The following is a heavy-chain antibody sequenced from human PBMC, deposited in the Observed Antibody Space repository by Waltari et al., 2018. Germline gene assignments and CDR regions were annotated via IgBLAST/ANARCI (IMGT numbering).Heavy chain of an antibody. V-gene: IGHV1-2*02. J-gene: IGHJ4*02. CDR2: INPNSGDT. CDR1: GYPFTRYH. D-gene: IGHD3-10*01. Sequence: QVQLVQSGAEVKKPGASVKVSCKASGYPFTRYHIHWVRQAPGQGLEWMGRINPNSGDTNYEQKFQGRVTMTRDTSIGTAYLELNRLTFDDTALYYCARAGDEPDLGYWGQGTLVTVSS. CDR3: ARAGDEPDLGY.